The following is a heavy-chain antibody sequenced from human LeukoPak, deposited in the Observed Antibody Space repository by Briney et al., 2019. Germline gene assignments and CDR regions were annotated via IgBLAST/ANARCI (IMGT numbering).Heavy chain of an antibody. CDR1: GGTFSSYA. CDR3: ARATAYSSWFDP. CDR2: IIPIFGTA. V-gene: IGHV1-69*13. Sequence: EASVKVSCKASGGTFSSYAISWVRQAPGQGLEWMGGIIPIFGTANYAQKFQGRVTITADESTSTAYMELSSLRSEDTAVYYCARATAYSSWFDPWGQGTLVTASS. D-gene: IGHD4-11*01. J-gene: IGHJ5*02.